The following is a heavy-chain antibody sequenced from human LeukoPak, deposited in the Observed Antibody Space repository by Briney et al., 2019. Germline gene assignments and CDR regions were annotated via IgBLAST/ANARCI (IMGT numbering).Heavy chain of an antibody. V-gene: IGHV3-21*01. J-gene: IGHJ4*02. Sequence: GGSLRLSCVASGFTFSSYSIVWVRQAPGKGLEWVSYITCRSSNIHYADSLQGRFTISRDNAKNSLYLQMNSLRAEDTAVYYCARVMARCDAGGGSCYLDYWGQGTLVTVSS. D-gene: IGHD2-15*01. CDR3: ARVMARCDAGGGSCYLDY. CDR2: ITCRSSNI. CDR1: GFTFSSYS.